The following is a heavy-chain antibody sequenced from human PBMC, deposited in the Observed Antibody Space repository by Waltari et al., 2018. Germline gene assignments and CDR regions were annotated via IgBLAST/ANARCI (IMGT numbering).Heavy chain of an antibody. D-gene: IGHD2-2*01. CDR2: IYYSGST. J-gene: IGHJ6*02. CDR3: ARDGVPAAPLYYYGMDV. Sequence: QLQLQESGPGLVKPSETLSLTCTVSGGSISSSSYYWGWIRQPPGMGLEWIGSIYYSGSTYYNPSLKSRVTISVDTSKNQFSLKLSSVTAADTAVYYCARDGVPAAPLYYYGMDVWGQGTTVTVSS. CDR1: GGSISSSSYY. V-gene: IGHV4-39*07.